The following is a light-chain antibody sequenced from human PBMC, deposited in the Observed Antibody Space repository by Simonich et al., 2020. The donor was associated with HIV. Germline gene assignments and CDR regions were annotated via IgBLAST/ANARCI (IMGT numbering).Light chain of an antibody. CDR3: HQYNKWPPGFT. CDR1: QSVSSH. V-gene: IGKV3-15*01. J-gene: IGKJ3*01. Sequence: EIVMTQSPATLSESPGESATLSCRASQSVSSHLGWYQQKPGQSPRLLIYDASNSAAGIPARFSGSGSGTEFTLTISSMQSEDLAVYYCHQYNKWPPGFTFGPGTKVDIK. CDR2: DAS.